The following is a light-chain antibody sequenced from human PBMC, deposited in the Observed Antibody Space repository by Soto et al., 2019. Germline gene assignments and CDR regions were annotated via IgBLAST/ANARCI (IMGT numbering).Light chain of an antibody. J-gene: IGKJ2*01. CDR1: QNVSRN. CDR3: QQYNNWPYT. CDR2: GVS. Sequence: EILMTQSPATLAVSPGERVALPCRASQNVSRNLAWYQQKSGQAPRLLIYGVSSRATDTPARFSGSGSGTEFTLTISSLQSEDFAVYYCQQYNNWPYTFGLGTKLEMK. V-gene: IGKV3-15*01.